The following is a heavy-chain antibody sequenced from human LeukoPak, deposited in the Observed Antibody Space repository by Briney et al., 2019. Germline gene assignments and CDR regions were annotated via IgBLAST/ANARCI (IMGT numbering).Heavy chain of an antibody. CDR3: ASLDTAKQPLANH. CDR1: GFTFSSYW. CDR2: INSDGSST. Sequence: GGSLRLSCAASGFTFSSYWMHWVRHAPGKGLVWVSRINSDGSSTSYADSVKGRFTISKNSAKNSLYLQMNTLRVEDTAMYYCASLDTAKQPLANHWGQGTLVTVSS. V-gene: IGHV3-74*01. J-gene: IGHJ5*02. D-gene: IGHD5-18*01.